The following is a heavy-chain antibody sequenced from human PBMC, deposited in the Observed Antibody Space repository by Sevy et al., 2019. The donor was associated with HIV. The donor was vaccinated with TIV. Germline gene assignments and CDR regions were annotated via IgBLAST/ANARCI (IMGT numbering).Heavy chain of an antibody. CDR3: ARDLPPSATTVAHFDY. D-gene: IGHD4-17*01. Sequence: GGSLRLSCAASGFTFSSYEMNWVRQAPGKGLEWASYISNSGTTISYSDSVRGRFSISRGNARNSLYLQMNSLRAEDTAVYYCARDLPPSATTVAHFDYWGQGTLVTVSS. CDR2: ISNSGTTI. J-gene: IGHJ4*02. V-gene: IGHV3-48*03. CDR1: GFTFSSYE.